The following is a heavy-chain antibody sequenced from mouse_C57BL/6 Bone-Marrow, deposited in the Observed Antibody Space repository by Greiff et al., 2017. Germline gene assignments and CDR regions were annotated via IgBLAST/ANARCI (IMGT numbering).Heavy chain of an antibody. J-gene: IGHJ3*01. D-gene: IGHD1-1*01. CDR2: IYPRDGST. CDR3: ARKLYYYGSSPWFAY. CDR1: GYTFTDHT. Sequence: QVQLQQSDAELVKPGASVKISCKVSGYTFTDHTIHWMKQRPEQGLEWIGYIYPRDGSTKYNEKFKGKATLTADKSSSTAYMQLNSLTSEDSAVYFCARKLYYYGSSPWFAYWGQGTLVTVSA. V-gene: IGHV1-78*01.